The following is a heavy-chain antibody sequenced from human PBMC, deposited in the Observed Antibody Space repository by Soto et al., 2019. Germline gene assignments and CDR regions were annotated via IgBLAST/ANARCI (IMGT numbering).Heavy chain of an antibody. V-gene: IGHV3-23*01. CDR2: ITTTGRNT. D-gene: IGHD6-13*01. Sequence: EMQLLESGGGLVQPGGSLRLSCAASGFTFISYGMTWVRQAPGKGLEWVSGITTTGRNTYYAESVKVRFTISRDNSKNVVYLQMNSLRAEDTAVYYCARGAAAAGTDWFDAWGQGTLVIVSS. CDR3: ARGAAAAGTDWFDA. CDR1: GFTFISYG. J-gene: IGHJ5*02.